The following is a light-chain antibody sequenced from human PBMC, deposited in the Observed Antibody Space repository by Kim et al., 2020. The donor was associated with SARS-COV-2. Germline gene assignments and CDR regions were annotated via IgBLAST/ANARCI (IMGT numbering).Light chain of an antibody. V-gene: IGLV3-27*01. CDR1: VLAKKY. J-gene: IGLJ2*01. CDR3: YSAADNSRV. Sequence: SSELTQPSSVSVSPGQTARITCSGDVLAKKYARWFQQKPGQAPVLVIFKDSERPSGVPERFSGSSSGTTVTLTISGAQVEDEADYYCYSAADNSRVFGGGTQLTVL. CDR2: KDS.